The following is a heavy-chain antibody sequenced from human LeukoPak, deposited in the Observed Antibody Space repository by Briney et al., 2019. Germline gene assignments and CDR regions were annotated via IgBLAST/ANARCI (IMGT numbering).Heavy chain of an antibody. CDR1: GFTFSNAW. D-gene: IGHD3-22*01. CDR2: IKSKTDGGTT. CDR3: TTRYYYDSSGYYYFDY. J-gene: IGHJ4*02. Sequence: GGSLRLSCAASGFTFSNAWMNWVCQAPGKGLEWVGRIKSKTDGGTTDYAAPVKGRFTISRDDSKNTLYLQMNSLKTEDTAVYYCTTRYYYDSSGYYYFDYWGQGTLVTVSS. V-gene: IGHV3-15*07.